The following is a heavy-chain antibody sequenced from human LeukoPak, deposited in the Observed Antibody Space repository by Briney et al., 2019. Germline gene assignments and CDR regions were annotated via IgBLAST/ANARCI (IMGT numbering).Heavy chain of an antibody. CDR3: ARDGRGSGSYYGD. D-gene: IGHD3-10*01. Sequence: GGSLRLSCAASGFTVSSNYVSWVRQAPGKGLEWVSVIYSGGSTYYADSVKGRFTISRDNSKNTLYLQMNSLRAEDTAVYYCARDGRGSGSYYGDWGQGTLVTVSS. J-gene: IGHJ4*02. V-gene: IGHV3-53*01. CDR1: GFTVSSNY. CDR2: IYSGGST.